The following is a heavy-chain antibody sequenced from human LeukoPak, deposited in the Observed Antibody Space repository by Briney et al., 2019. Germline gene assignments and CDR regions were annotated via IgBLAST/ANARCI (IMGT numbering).Heavy chain of an antibody. Sequence: GGSLRLSCAASGFTFDDYAMHWVRQAPGKGLEWVSGISWNSGSIGYADSVKGRFTISRDNAKNSLYLQMNSLRAEDTALYYCARDSYSSSWNLNDYWGQGTLVTVSS. CDR1: GFTFDDYA. CDR3: ARDSYSSSWNLNDY. D-gene: IGHD6-13*01. J-gene: IGHJ4*02. V-gene: IGHV3-9*01. CDR2: ISWNSGSI.